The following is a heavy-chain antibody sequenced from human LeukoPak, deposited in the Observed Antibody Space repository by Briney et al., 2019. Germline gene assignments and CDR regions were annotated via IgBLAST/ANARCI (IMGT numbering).Heavy chain of an antibody. CDR2: ISSSSSYI. CDR1: GFTFSSYS. V-gene: IGHV3-21*01. J-gene: IGHJ4*02. D-gene: IGHD3-3*01. Sequence: GGSLGLSCAASGFTFSSYSMNWVRQAPGKGLEWVSSISSSSSYIYYADSVKGRFTISRDNAKNSLYLQMNSLRAEDTAVYYCARGKDDFGVVYYFDYWGQGTLVTVSS. CDR3: ARGKDDFGVVYYFDY.